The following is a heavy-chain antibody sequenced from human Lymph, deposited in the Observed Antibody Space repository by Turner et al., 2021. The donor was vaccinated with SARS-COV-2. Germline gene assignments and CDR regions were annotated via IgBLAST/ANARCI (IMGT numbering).Heavy chain of an antibody. CDR3: ARVVPAGWYYFDY. CDR2: IYYSVST. Sequence: QVQLQESGPGLVKPSETLSLTCTVSGDSISSFYWSGIRQPPGKGLEWIGYIYYSVSTIYNPALKSRVTISVDTSKNQFSLKLRSVTAADTAVYYCARVVPAGWYYFDYWGQGTLVTVSS. J-gene: IGHJ4*02. CDR1: GDSISSFY. D-gene: IGHD2-2*01. V-gene: IGHV4-59*01.